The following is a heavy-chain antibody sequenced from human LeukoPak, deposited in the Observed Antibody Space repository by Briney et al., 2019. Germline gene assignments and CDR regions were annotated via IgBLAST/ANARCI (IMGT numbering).Heavy chain of an antibody. CDR1: GGSISSYY. V-gene: IGHV4-39*07. CDR2: IYYSGST. CDR3: ARESWYYYGSGSYPYYFDY. D-gene: IGHD3-10*01. J-gene: IGHJ4*02. Sequence: SETLSLTCTVSGGSISSYYWGWIRQPPGKGLEWIGSIYYSGSTYYNPSLKSRVTISVDTSKNQFSLKLSSVTAADTAVYYCARESWYYYGSGSYPYYFDYWGQGTLVTVSS.